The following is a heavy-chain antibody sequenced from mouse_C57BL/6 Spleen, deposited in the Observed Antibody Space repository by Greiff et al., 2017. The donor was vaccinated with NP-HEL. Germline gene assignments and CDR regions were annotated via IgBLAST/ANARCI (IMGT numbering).Heavy chain of an antibody. V-gene: IGHV1-52*01. CDR1: GYTFTSYW. CDR3: ARGYDYANYFDY. D-gene: IGHD2-4*01. CDR2: IDPSDSET. Sequence: QVQLQQPGAELVRPGSSVKLSCKASGYTFTSYWMHWVKQRPIQGLEWIGNIDPSDSETHYNQKFKDKATLTVDKSSSTAYMQLSSLTSEDSAVYYCARGYDYANYFDYWGQGTTLTVSS. J-gene: IGHJ2*01.